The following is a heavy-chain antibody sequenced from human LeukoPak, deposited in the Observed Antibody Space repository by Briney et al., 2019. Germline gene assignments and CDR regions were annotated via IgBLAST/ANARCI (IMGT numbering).Heavy chain of an antibody. CDR3: ASFLELRCSSTSCLGWFDP. D-gene: IGHD2-2*01. CDR2: ISSSSSYI. Sequence: PGRSLRLSCAASGFTFSSYGMPWVRQAPGKGLEWVSSISSSSSYIYYADSVKGRFTISRDNARNSPYLQMNSLRAEDTAVYYCASFLELRCSSTSCLGWFDPWGQGTLVTVSS. V-gene: IGHV3-21*01. CDR1: GFTFSSYG. J-gene: IGHJ5*02.